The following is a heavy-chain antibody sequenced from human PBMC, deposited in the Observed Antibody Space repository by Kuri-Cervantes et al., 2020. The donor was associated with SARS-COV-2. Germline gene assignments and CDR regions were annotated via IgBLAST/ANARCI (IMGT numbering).Heavy chain of an antibody. V-gene: IGHV3-66*02. CDR1: GFTVSSNY. CDR2: IYSGGST. D-gene: IGHD5-18*01. Sequence: GGSLRLSCAASGFTVSSNYMSWVRQAPGKGLEWVSVIYSGGSTYYADSVKGRLTISRDNSKNTLYLQMNSLRAEDTAVYYCARDSPTWIHTFDYWGQGTLVTDSS. CDR3: ARDSPTWIHTFDY. J-gene: IGHJ4*02.